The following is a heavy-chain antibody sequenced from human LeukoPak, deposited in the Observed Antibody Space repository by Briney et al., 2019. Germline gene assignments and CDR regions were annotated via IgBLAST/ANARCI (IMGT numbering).Heavy chain of an antibody. Sequence: SQTLSLTCTVSGGSIYSGSYYWSWIRQPAGKGLEWIGRIYTSGSTNYNPSLKRRVTISVDTSKNQFSLKLSSVTAADTAVYYCARDRRDGYNLYYFDLWGQGTLVTVSS. J-gene: IGHJ4*02. CDR1: GGSIYSGSYY. D-gene: IGHD5-24*01. CDR3: ARDRRDGYNLYYFDL. V-gene: IGHV4-61*02. CDR2: IYTSGST.